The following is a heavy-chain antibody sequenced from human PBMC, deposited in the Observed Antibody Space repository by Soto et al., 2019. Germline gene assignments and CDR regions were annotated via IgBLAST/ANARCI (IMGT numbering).Heavy chain of an antibody. V-gene: IGHV2-5*01. J-gene: IGHJ5*01. CDR2: LYWHDDT. D-gene: IGHD3-10*01. Sequence: SGPTLVHPKQPLTLPCTFSGFSLTTAGAGVGWIRQPPGKALDCLALLYWHDDTRYSPSLNSRLTITKDTSKNQVVLSMIKMGSVDTAAYDGAHRGYGIGSRDYGVDSWGQGILVTVSS. CDR3: AHRGYGIGSRDYGVDS. CDR1: GFSLTTAGAG.